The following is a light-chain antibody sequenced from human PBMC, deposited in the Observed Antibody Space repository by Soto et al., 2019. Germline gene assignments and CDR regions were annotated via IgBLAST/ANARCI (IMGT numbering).Light chain of an antibody. CDR1: QSVLYSSNNKNY. CDR3: QQYYSKPLT. J-gene: IGKJ4*01. V-gene: IGKV4-1*01. CDR2: WAS. Sequence: DIVMTQSPDSLAVSLGERATINCKSSQSVLYSSNNKNYLGWYQQKVGQPPKLLIYWASTRESGVPDRFSGSGSGTDFTLTISCLQAEDVAVYYCQQYYSKPLTFGGGTKVEIK.